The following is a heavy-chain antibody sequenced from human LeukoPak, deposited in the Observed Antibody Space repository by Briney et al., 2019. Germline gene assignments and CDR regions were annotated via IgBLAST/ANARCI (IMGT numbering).Heavy chain of an antibody. CDR1: GGSFSGYY. CDR3: ARGGYYYDR. D-gene: IGHD3-22*01. Sequence: ASETLSLTCAVYGGSFSGYYWSWIRQPPGKGLEWIGEIDHSGSTNYNPSLKSRVTISVDTSKNQFSLKLSSVTAADTAVYYCARGGYYYDRWGQGTLVTVSS. J-gene: IGHJ4*02. CDR2: IDHSGST. V-gene: IGHV4-34*01.